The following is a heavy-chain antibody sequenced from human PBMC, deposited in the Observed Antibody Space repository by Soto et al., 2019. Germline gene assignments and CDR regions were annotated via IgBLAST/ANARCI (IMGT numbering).Heavy chain of an antibody. V-gene: IGHV1-46*01. CDR2: INPMSGAT. Sequence: QAHLVQSGAEVREPGASVKVSGRTSGYTFINYYIHWVRQAPGHGLEWMAIINPMSGATNYAQKFQGRITLTMDTSTTTVYMEVSSLTSEDTAVYYCARDLAAGDLWGQGTLVTVSS. J-gene: IGHJ4*02. CDR1: GYTFINYY. CDR3: ARDLAAGDL. D-gene: IGHD2-21*01.